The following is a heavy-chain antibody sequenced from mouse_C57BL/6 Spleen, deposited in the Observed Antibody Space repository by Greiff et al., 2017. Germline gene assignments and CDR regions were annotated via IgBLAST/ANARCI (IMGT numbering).Heavy chain of an antibody. V-gene: IGHV1-64*01. CDR3: AREGTITTDPAYFDY. Sequence: QVQLQQPGAELVKPGASVKLSCKASGYTFTSYWMHWVKQRPGQGLEWIGMIHPNSGSTNYNEKFKSKATLTVDKSSSTAYMQRSSLTSEDSAVYYCAREGTITTDPAYFDYWGQGTTLTVSS. D-gene: IGHD1-1*01. CDR1: GYTFTSYW. CDR2: IHPNSGST. J-gene: IGHJ2*01.